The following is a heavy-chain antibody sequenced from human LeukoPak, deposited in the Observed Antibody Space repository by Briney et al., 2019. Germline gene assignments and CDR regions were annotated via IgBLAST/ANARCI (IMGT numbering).Heavy chain of an antibody. J-gene: IGHJ4*02. CDR2: ISGGGGST. V-gene: IGHV3-23*01. CDR3: AIDFRPVVPAAADY. CDR1: AFTFSSLA. D-gene: IGHD2-2*01. Sequence: PGGSLRHSRADSAFTFSSLAMLWLRQAPGKGLEWVSGISGGGGSTYYADSVKGRFTISRDNSKNTLYLQMNSLRAEDTAVYYCAIDFRPVVPAAADYWGQGTLVTVSS.